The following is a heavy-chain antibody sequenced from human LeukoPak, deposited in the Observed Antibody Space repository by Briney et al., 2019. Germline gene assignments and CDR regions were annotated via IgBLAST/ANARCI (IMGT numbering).Heavy chain of an antibody. J-gene: IGHJ4*02. V-gene: IGHV3-48*01. CDR3: AREDPGRIAADC. CDR1: GFTFSSYW. Sequence: GGSLRLSCAASGFTFSSYWMSWVRQAPGKGLEWVSYISSRSDAIYYADSVKGRFTISRDNAKNSLFLQMNSLRAEDTAIYYCAREDPGRIAADCWGQGTLVTVSS. D-gene: IGHD2-15*01. CDR2: ISSRSDAI.